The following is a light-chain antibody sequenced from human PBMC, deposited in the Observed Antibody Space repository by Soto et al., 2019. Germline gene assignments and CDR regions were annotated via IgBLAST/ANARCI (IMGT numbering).Light chain of an antibody. J-gene: IGLJ1*01. Sequence: QSVLTQPPSASGTPGQRVTISCSGSSSNIGSNYVYWYQQLPGTAPKLLIYRNNQRPSGVPDRFSGSKSGTSASLAISGLRSEDEADYYCAAWDDGLSGYVFGTGTQLTVL. CDR3: AAWDDGLSGYV. CDR1: SSNIGSNY. CDR2: RNN. V-gene: IGLV1-47*01.